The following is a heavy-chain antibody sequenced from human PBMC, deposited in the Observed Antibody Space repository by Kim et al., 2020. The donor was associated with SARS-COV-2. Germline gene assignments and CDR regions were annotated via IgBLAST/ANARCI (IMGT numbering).Heavy chain of an antibody. Sequence: YGDSGKGRFTITSYKAKNSLYRQMNSLRVEDTAMYYCARGGSSRYNWFDPWGQGTLVTVSS. V-gene: IGHV3-11*04. D-gene: IGHD6-13*01. CDR3: ARGGSSRYNWFDP. J-gene: IGHJ5*02.